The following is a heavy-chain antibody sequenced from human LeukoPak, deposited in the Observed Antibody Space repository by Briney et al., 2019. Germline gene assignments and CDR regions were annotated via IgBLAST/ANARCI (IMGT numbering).Heavy chain of an antibody. J-gene: IGHJ6*03. CDR1: GGSISSYY. V-gene: IGHV4-59*01. Sequence: KPSETLSLTCTVSGGSISSYYWSWIRQPLGKGLEWIGYIYYSGSTNYNPSLKSRVTISVDTSKNQFSLKLSSVTAADTAVYYCARDSMVRGVRPNYYYYMDVWGKGTTVTVSS. CDR3: ARDSMVRGVRPNYYYYMDV. D-gene: IGHD3-10*01. CDR2: IYYSGST.